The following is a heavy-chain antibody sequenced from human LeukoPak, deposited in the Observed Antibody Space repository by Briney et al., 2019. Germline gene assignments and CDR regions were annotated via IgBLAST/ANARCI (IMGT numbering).Heavy chain of an antibody. J-gene: IGHJ5*02. D-gene: IGHD6-6*01. CDR3: ARVAYSSSIVPSWFDP. CDR1: GFTFSSYS. V-gene: IGHV3-21*01. Sequence: GGSLRLSCAASGFTFSSYSMNWVRQAPGKGLEWVSSISSSSSYIYYADSVKGRFTISRDNAKNSLYLQMNSLRAEDRAVYYCARVAYSSSIVPSWFDPWGQGTLVTVSS. CDR2: ISSSSSYI.